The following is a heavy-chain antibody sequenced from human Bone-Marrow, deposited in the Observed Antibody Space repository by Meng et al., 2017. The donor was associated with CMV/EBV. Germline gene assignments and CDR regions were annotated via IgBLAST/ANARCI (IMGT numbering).Heavy chain of an antibody. Sequence: ASVKVSCKASGYTFTSYDINWVRQATGQGLESMGWMNPNSGNTGYAQKFQGRVTITRNTSISTAYLELSSLRSEDTAVYYCARTKQYCSSTSCYPYYYYGMDVWGQGTTVTVSS. J-gene: IGHJ6*02. CDR1: GYTFTSYD. CDR3: ARTKQYCSSTSCYPYYYYGMDV. D-gene: IGHD2-2*01. CDR2: MNPNSGNT. V-gene: IGHV1-8*03.